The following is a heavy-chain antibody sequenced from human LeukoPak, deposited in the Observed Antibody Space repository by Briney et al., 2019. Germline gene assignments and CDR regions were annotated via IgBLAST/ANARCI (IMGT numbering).Heavy chain of an antibody. Sequence: SETLSLTCTVSGGSISNSAYYWGGLGQPPGKGLEWIGSIHYTGKTYYNPSLKSRVTVSVDTSKNHFSLKMTSVTAADTAVYYCARRGAGLNWFDPWGQGTLVTVSS. J-gene: IGHJ5*02. CDR2: IHYTGKT. CDR3: ARRGAGLNWFDP. D-gene: IGHD1-26*01. V-gene: IGHV4-39*02. CDR1: GGSISNSAYY.